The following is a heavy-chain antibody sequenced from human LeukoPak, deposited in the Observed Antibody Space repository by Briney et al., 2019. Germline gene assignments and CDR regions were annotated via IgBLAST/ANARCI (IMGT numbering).Heavy chain of an antibody. V-gene: IGHV3-48*01. D-gene: IGHD3-9*01. Sequence: GGSLRLSCAASGFTFNIFSMNWVRQAPGKGLEWVSYISSSSSTIYYVDSVKGRFTISRDNPKNTVFLQMSSLRVEDTAIYYCTRGYDISDYWGQGTVVTVSS. CDR2: ISSSSSTI. CDR3: TRGYDISDY. CDR1: GFTFNIFS. J-gene: IGHJ4*02.